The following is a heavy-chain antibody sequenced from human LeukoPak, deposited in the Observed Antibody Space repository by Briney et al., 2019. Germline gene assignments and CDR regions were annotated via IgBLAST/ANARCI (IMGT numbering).Heavy chain of an antibody. V-gene: IGHV4-61*02. J-gene: IGHJ5*02. D-gene: IGHD6-19*01. CDR2: ISSTGRT. CDR1: GGSISSDTYF. Sequence: SETLSLTCTVSGGSISSDTYFWSWIRQPAGKGLEWIGRISSTGRTDYNPSLTSRVTISVDTSKNQFSVKLSSVTAADTAVYYCAKGAGPPWFDPWGQGTLVTVSS. CDR3: AKGAGPPWFDP.